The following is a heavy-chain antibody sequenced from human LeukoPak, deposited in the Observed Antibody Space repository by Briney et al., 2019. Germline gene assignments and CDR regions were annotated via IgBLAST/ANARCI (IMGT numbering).Heavy chain of an antibody. CDR2: IFPMFGTA. D-gene: IGHD2-15*01. CDR1: GGTFSNSA. Sequence: PVKVSCKASGGTFSNSAISWVRQAPGQGLEWMGGIFPMFGTANYAQSFLGRVTITADESTSTAYMELISLRSEDTAVYYCVRDQGMVVAAPAGGFDPWGQGTLVTVSS. V-gene: IGHV1-69*01. CDR3: VRDQGMVVAAPAGGFDP. J-gene: IGHJ5*02.